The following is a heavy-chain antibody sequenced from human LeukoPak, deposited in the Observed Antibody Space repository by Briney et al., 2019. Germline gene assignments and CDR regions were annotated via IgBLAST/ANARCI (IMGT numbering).Heavy chain of an antibody. D-gene: IGHD5-12*01. Sequence: ASVKVSCKASGYTFTSYGISWVRQAPGQGPEWMGWISAYNGNTNYAQKLQGRVTMTTDTSTSTAYMELRSLRSDDTAVYYCARLLRGYSGYDLDYWGQGTLVTVSS. V-gene: IGHV1-18*01. CDR1: GYTFTSYG. J-gene: IGHJ4*02. CDR3: ARLLRGYSGYDLDY. CDR2: ISAYNGNT.